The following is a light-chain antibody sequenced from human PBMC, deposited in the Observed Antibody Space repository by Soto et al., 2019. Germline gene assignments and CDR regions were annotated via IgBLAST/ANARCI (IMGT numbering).Light chain of an antibody. CDR2: GAS. J-gene: IGKJ1*01. Sequence: EIVMAQSPPTLSVSTGERATLSFTVCQSVSSNYLAWYQQKPGQAPRLLIYGASSRATGIPDRFSGSGSGTDFTLTISRLAPEDFAVYYCQQYGSSPETFGQGTKVDI. V-gene: IGKV3-20*01. CDR3: QQYGSSPET. CDR1: QSVSSNY.